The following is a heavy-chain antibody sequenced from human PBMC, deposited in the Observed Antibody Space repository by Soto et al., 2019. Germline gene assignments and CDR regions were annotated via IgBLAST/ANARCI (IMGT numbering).Heavy chain of an antibody. V-gene: IGHV4-59*08. CDR3: ARLPYSNRDDY. CDR2: IYYSGST. Sequence: SETLSLTCTVSGGSISSYYWSWIRQPPGKGLEWIGYIYYSGSTNYNPSLKSRVTISVDTSKNQFSLKLSSVTAADTAVYYCARLPYSNRDDYWGQGTLVTVSS. J-gene: IGHJ4*02. CDR1: GGSISSYY. D-gene: IGHD4-4*01.